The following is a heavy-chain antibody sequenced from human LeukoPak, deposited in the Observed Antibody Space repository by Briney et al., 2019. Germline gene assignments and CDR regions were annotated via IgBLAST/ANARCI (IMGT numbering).Heavy chain of an antibody. Sequence: MTSETLSLTCTVSGGSISSYYWSWIRQPPGKGLEWIGYIYYSGSTNYNPSLKSRVTISVDTSKNQFSLKLSSVTAADTAVYYCARDLRRLGELFPWGQGTLVTVSS. J-gene: IGHJ5*02. V-gene: IGHV4-59*01. CDR2: IYYSGST. D-gene: IGHD3-16*01. CDR3: ARDLRRLGELFP. CDR1: GGSISSYY.